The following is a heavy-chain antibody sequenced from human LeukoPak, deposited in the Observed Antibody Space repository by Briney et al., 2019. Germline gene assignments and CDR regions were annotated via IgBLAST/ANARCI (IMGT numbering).Heavy chain of an antibody. D-gene: IGHD3-3*01. CDR3: ARAANYDFWSGYYHFDY. J-gene: IGHJ4*02. CDR1: GGSISGYY. CDR2: IYYSGST. V-gene: IGHV4-59*01. Sequence: SETLSLTCTVSGGSISGYYWSWIRQPPGKGLEWIGYIYYSGSTNYNPSLKSRVTISVDTSKNQFSLKLSSVTAADTAVYYCARAANYDFWSGYYHFDYWGQGTLVTVSS.